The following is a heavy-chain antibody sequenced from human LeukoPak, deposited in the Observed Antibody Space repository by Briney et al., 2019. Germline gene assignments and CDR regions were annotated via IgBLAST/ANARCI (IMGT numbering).Heavy chain of an antibody. CDR1: GFTFSSYA. D-gene: IGHD4-23*01. Sequence: GGSLRLSCAASGFTFSSYAMSWVRQAPGKGLEWVSGISGSGGSTYFADSVKGRFTISRDNSKNTLYLQMNSLRAEDTAVYYCAKGTSYGGNSKLDYWGQGTLVTVSS. CDR2: ISGSGGST. J-gene: IGHJ4*02. V-gene: IGHV3-23*01. CDR3: AKGTSYGGNSKLDY.